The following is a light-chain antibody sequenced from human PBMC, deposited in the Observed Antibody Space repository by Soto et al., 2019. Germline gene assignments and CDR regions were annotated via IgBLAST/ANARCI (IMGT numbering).Light chain of an antibody. Sequence: EIVMTQSPATLSVSPGERATLSCRASQSISNNLAWYQQKPGQSPRLLIYGASTRATSGPARFSGSGSGTEFTITISSLQSEDFAVYYCQQYDNWPLTFGGGTKVEIK. CDR3: QQYDNWPLT. V-gene: IGKV3-15*01. CDR2: GAS. CDR1: QSISNN. J-gene: IGKJ4*01.